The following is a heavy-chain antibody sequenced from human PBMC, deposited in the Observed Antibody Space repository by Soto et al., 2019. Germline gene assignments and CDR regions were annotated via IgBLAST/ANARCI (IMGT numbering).Heavy chain of an antibody. Sequence: ASVKVSCKTSGGTFTSYAMHWVRQAPGQRLEWMGWINAGNGNTKYSQKFQGRVTITRDTSASTAYMELSSLRSEDTAVYYCARDLWLDEPMGYWGQGTRVTVSS. CDR2: INAGNGNT. D-gene: IGHD6-19*01. J-gene: IGHJ4*02. V-gene: IGHV1-3*01. CDR1: GGTFTSYA. CDR3: ARDLWLDEPMGY.